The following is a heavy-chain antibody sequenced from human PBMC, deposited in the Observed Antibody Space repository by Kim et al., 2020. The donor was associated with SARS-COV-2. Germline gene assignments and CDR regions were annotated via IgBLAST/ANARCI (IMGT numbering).Heavy chain of an antibody. CDR3: ATDSDRQQLGYYYYYGLDV. Sequence: ASVKVSCKVSGDTLTQLSMHWVRQAPGKGLEWMGGFDPAEGEIIYAQKFQGRVTMTEDTSTDTAYMELSSLRSEDTAVYYCATDSDRQQLGYYYYYGLDVWGQGATVTVSS. CDR1: GDTLTQLS. J-gene: IGHJ6*02. V-gene: IGHV1-24*01. D-gene: IGHD6-13*01. CDR2: FDPAEGEI.